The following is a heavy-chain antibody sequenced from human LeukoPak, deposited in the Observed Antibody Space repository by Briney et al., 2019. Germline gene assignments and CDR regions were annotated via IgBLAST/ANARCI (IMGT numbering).Heavy chain of an antibody. V-gene: IGHV1-18*04. CDR1: GYTFTSYG. D-gene: IGHD3-10*01. Sequence: ASVKVSCKASGYTFTSYGISWVRQAPGQGLDWMGWISAYNGNTNYAQKLQGRVTMTTDTSTSTAYMELRSLRSDYTAVYYCARSLGHYYGSGSYWYWFDPWGQGNLVTVSS. J-gene: IGHJ5*02. CDR2: ISAYNGNT. CDR3: ARSLGHYYGSGSYWYWFDP.